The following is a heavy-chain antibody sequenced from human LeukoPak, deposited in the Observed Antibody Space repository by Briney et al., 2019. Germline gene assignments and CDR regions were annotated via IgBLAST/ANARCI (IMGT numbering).Heavy chain of an antibody. CDR1: GYTFTSYG. D-gene: IGHD5-18*01. J-gene: IGHJ4*02. V-gene: IGHV1-8*02. Sequence: ASVKVSCKASGYTFTSYGISWVRQAPGQGLEWMGWMNPNSGNTGYAQKFQGRVTMTRNTSISTAYMELSSLRSEDTAVYYCARESGGRYSYGLYYFDYWGQGTLVTVSS. CDR2: MNPNSGNT. CDR3: ARESGGRYSYGLYYFDY.